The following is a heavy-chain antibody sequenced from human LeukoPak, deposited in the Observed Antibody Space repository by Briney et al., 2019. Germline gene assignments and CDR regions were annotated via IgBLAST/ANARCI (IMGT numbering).Heavy chain of an antibody. D-gene: IGHD2-15*01. CDR2: ISSSSGTI. CDR3: ARDRYCSGGSCYAGYFDY. J-gene: IGHJ4*02. CDR1: GFTFSDYY. Sequence: GGSLRLSCAASGFTFSDYYMSWIRQAPGKGLEWVSYISSSSGTIYYADSVKGRFTISRDNAKNSLYLQMNSLRDEDTAVYYCARDRYCSGGSCYAGYFDYWGQGTLVTVSS. V-gene: IGHV3-11*04.